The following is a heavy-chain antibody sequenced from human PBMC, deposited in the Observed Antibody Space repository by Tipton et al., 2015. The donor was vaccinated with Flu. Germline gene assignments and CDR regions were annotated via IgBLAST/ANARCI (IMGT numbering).Heavy chain of an antibody. CDR3: ASLTYYYDSSGYSSYFDY. J-gene: IGHJ4*02. V-gene: IGHV4-59*01. D-gene: IGHD3-22*01. CDR1: GGSISSYY. Sequence: LRLSCTVSGGSISSYYWSWIRQPPGKGLEWIGYIYYSGSTNYNPSLKSRVTISVDTSKNQFSLKLSSVTAADTAVYYCASLTYYYDSSGYSSYFDYWGQGTLVPVSS. CDR2: IYYSGST.